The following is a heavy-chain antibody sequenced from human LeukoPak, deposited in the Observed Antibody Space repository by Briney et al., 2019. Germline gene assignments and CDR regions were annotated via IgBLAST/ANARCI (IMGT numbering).Heavy chain of an antibody. CDR1: GFTFSSYW. D-gene: IGHD5-18*01. V-gene: IGHV3-7*01. CDR3: ARDRGGYDYGYYMDV. Sequence: GGSLRLSCAASGFTFSSYWMSWVRQAPGKGLEWVANIKLDGSEKYYVDSVKGRFTISRDNAKKSLYLQMNSLRAEDTAVYYCARDRGGYDYGYYMDVWGKGTTVTVSS. CDR2: IKLDGSEK. J-gene: IGHJ6*03.